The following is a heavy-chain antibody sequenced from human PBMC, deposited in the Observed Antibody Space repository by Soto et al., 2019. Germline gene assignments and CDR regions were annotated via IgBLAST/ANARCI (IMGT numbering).Heavy chain of an antibody. Sequence: ASVKVSCKASGGTFSSYSFSWVRQAPGQGPEWMGGIIPIFGTANYAQKFQGRVTITADKSTSTVYMELSSPRSEDTAVYYCTKRQGAVAGTFDYWGPGTLVTVSS. CDR1: GGTFSSYS. CDR3: TKRQGAVAGTFDY. CDR2: IIPIFGTA. D-gene: IGHD6-19*01. V-gene: IGHV1-69*06. J-gene: IGHJ4*02.